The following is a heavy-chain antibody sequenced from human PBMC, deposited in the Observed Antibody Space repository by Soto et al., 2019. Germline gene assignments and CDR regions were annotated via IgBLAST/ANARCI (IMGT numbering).Heavy chain of an antibody. CDR1: GFTFSSYG. CDR3: AKDGGNSAAAEYYFDY. J-gene: IGHJ4*02. Sequence: PGGSLRLSCAASGFTFSSYGMHWVRQAPGKGLEWVAVISYDGSNKYYADSVKGRFTISRDNSKNTLYLQMNSLRAEDTAVYYCAKDGGNSAAAEYYFDYWGQGTLVTVSS. D-gene: IGHD2-21*02. V-gene: IGHV3-30*18. CDR2: ISYDGSNK.